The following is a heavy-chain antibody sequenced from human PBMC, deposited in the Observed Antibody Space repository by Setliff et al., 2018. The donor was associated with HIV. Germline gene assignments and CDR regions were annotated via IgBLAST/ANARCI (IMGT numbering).Heavy chain of an antibody. CDR2: IYSGGST. V-gene: IGHV3-66*01. CDR3: ARDGPFDAFDI. J-gene: IGHJ3*02. Sequence: GGSLRLSCAASGFTVSSNYMSWVRQAPGKGLEWVSVIYSGGSTYYADSVKGRFTISRDNSKNTLYLQMNSLRAEDTAVYYCARDGPFDAFDIWGQGTMVTVSS. CDR1: GFTVSSNY.